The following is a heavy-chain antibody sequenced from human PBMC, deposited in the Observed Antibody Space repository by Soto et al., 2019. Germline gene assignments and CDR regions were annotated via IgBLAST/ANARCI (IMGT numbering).Heavy chain of an antibody. CDR2: ISTDGSRT. D-gene: IGHD3-10*02. CDR3: ARDMLGPRAFDY. V-gene: IGHV3-74*01. CDR1: GFTFSSHW. Sequence: EVQLVESGGGIVQPGGSLRLSCSVSGFTFSSHWMHWVRQAPGKGLVWVSGISTDGSRTTYADSVKGRVTISRDNAKNTLYLDMSSLRAEDTAVYYCARDMLGPRAFDYWGQGTLVTVSS. J-gene: IGHJ4*02.